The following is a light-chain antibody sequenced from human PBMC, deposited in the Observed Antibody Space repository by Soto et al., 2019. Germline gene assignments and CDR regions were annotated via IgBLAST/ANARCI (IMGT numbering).Light chain of an antibody. V-gene: IGKV3-20*01. J-gene: IGKJ3*01. Sequence: EIVLTQSPGTLSLSPGDRATLSCRASQSVSTNYLAWYQQKLGQAPRLLIYGASSRATGIPDRFSGNGYGTDFTLTISRLEPEDFAVYYCHQYGSTPFTFGPGTKVDIK. CDR2: GAS. CDR3: HQYGSTPFT. CDR1: QSVSTNY.